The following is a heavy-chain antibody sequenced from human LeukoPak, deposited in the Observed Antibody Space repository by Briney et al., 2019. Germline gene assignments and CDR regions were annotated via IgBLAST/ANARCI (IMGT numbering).Heavy chain of an antibody. Sequence: SETLSLTCTVSGGSISSYYWSWIRQPAGKGLEWIGRIYTSGSTNYNPSLKSRVTMSVDMSKNQFSLKLSSVTAADTAVYYCARGGPPADGRRYCSGGSCYRDPEYNWFDPWGQGTLVTVSS. J-gene: IGHJ5*02. D-gene: IGHD2-15*01. CDR2: IYTSGST. V-gene: IGHV4-4*07. CDR3: ARGGPPADGRRYCSGGSCYRDPEYNWFDP. CDR1: GGSISSYY.